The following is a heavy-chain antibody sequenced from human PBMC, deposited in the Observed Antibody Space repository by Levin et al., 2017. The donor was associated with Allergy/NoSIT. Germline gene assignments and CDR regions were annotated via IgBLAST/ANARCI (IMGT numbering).Heavy chain of an antibody. CDR3: ASTPPGGDYLYWYFDL. V-gene: IGHV4-4*07. CDR2: IYTSGST. CDR1: GGSISSYY. J-gene: IGHJ2*01. Sequence: SQTLSLTCTVSGGSISSYYWSWIRQPAGKGLEWIGRIYTSGSTNYNPSLKSRVTMSVDTSKNQFSLKLSSVTAADTAVYYCASTPPGGDYLYWYFDLWGRGTLVTVSS. D-gene: IGHD4-17*01.